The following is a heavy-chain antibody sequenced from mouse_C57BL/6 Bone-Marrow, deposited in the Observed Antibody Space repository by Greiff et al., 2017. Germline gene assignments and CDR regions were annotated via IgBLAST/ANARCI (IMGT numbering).Heavy chain of an antibody. CDR3: ARVPSNPHFDY. Sequence: EVQVVESGGGLVKPGGSLKLSCAASGFTFSSYAMSWVRQTPEKRLEWVATISDGGSYTYYPDNVKGRFTISRDNAKNNLYLQMSHLKSEDTAMYYCARVPSNPHFDYWGQGTTLTVSS. V-gene: IGHV5-4*01. D-gene: IGHD6-1*01. CDR2: ISDGGSYT. J-gene: IGHJ2*01. CDR1: GFTFSSYA.